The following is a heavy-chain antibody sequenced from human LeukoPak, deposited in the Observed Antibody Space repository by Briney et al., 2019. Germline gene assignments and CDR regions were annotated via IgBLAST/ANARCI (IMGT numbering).Heavy chain of an antibody. V-gene: IGHV3-30-3*01. Sequence: GGSLRLSCAASGFTFSSYAMHWVRQAPGKGLEWVAVISYDGSNKYYADSVKGRFTISRDNSKNTLYLQMNSLRAEDTAVYYCAREAPYYDFWSGYPTRGIMDVWGKGTTVTVSS. CDR3: AREAPYYDFWSGYPTRGIMDV. CDR2: ISYDGSNK. CDR1: GFTFSSYA. J-gene: IGHJ6*03. D-gene: IGHD3-3*01.